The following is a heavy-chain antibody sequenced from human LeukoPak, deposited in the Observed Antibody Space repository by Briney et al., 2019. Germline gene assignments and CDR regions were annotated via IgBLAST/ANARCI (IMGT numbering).Heavy chain of an antibody. D-gene: IGHD3-22*01. J-gene: IGHJ5*02. CDR2: FDPEDGET. Sequence: ASVKVSCKVSGYTLTELSMHWVRQAPGKGLGWMGGFDPEDGETIYAQKFQGRVTMTEDTSTDTAYMELSSLRSEDTAVYYCATIENYYDSSGYPSHWFDPWGQGTLVTVSS. CDR1: GYTLTELS. CDR3: ATIENYYDSSGYPSHWFDP. V-gene: IGHV1-24*01.